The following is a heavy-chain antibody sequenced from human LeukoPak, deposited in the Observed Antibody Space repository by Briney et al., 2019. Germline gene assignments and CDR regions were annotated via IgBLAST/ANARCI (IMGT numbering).Heavy chain of an antibody. CDR2: ISSSSSYI. V-gene: IGHV3-21*01. D-gene: IGHD5-12*01. CDR3: ARGPSGYHNT. J-gene: IGHJ4*02. CDR1: GLTFSSYG. Sequence: GGSLRLSCAASGLTFSSYGMNWVRQAPGKGLEWVSSISSSSSYIYYADSVKGRFTISRDNAKNSLYLQMNSLRAEDTAVYYCARGPSGYHNTGGQGTLVTVSS.